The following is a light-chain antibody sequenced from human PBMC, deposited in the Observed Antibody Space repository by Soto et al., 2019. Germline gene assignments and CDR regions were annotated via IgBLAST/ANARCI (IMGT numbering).Light chain of an antibody. Sequence: QLVLTQSPSASASLGASVKLTCTLSSGHSSYAIAWHQQQPEKGPRYLMKLDSDGSHTKGDAIPDRFSGSSSGAERYLTIPRPQSEDEADSYCQTWGTGIHVVFGGGTKLTVL. CDR2: LDSDGSH. CDR3: QTWGTGIHVV. V-gene: IGLV4-69*01. J-gene: IGLJ2*01. CDR1: SGHSSYA.